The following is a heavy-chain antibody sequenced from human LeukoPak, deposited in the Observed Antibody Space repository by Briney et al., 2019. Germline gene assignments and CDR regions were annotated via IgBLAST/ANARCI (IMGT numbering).Heavy chain of an antibody. CDR1: GGSISSSTHY. D-gene: IGHD1-26*01. J-gene: IGHJ4*02. CDR3: ARRGSYYAYYFDY. CDR2: IYYSGST. Sequence: SETLSLTCTVSGGSISSSTHYWGWIRQPPGRGLEWIASIYYSGSTHYNPSLKSRVTISVDTSKNQFSLKLSSVTAADTAVYYCARRGSYYAYYFDYWGQGTLVTVSS. V-gene: IGHV4-39*01.